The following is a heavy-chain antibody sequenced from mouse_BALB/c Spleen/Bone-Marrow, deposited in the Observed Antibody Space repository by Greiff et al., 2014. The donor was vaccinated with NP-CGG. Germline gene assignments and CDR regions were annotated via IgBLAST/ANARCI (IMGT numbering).Heavy chain of an antibody. J-gene: IGHJ3*01. V-gene: IGHV3-2*02. Sequence: EVQLQQSGPGLVKPSQSLSLTCTVTGYSITSDYAWNWIRQFPGNKLEWVGYISYSGSTSYNPSLKSRISITRDTSKNQFFLQLNSVTTEDTATYYCAYRYAYWGQGTLVTVSA. CDR2: ISYSGST. CDR1: GYSITSDYA. CDR3: AYRYAY. D-gene: IGHD2-14*01.